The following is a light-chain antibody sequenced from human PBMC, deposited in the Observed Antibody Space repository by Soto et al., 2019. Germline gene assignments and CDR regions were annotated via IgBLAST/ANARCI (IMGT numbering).Light chain of an antibody. V-gene: IGKV3-20*01. J-gene: IGKJ3*01. CDR3: QQYGSSLFT. CDR1: QSVSSSY. CDR2: GAS. Sequence: EIVLTQSPGTLSLSPGERATLSCRASQSVSSSYLAWNQQKTGQAPRLLIYGASSRATGIPDRFSGSGSGTDFTLTIIRLEPEDFAVYYCQQYGSSLFTFGPGTKVDIK.